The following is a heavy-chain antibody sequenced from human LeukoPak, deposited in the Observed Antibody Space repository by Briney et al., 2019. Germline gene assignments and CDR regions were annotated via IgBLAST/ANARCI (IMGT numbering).Heavy chain of an antibody. CDR3: ARDNTCSGLRSGFDP. V-gene: IGHV3-30*04. Sequence: GRSLRLSCAASGFTFSGYAMHWVRQAPGKGLEWVAIISFDGSNKYYADSVKGRFTISRDNSKNTLYLQMNSLRAGDTAVYYCARDNTCSGLRSGFDPWGQGTQVTVSS. CDR2: ISFDGSNK. CDR1: GFTFSGYA. D-gene: IGHD2-15*01. J-gene: IGHJ5*02.